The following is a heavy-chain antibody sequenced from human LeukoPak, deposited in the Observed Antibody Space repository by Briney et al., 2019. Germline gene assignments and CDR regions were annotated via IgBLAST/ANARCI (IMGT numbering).Heavy chain of an antibody. CDR1: GYTFTSYG. Sequence: ASVMVSCKASGYTFTSYGISWVRQAPGQGLEWMGWISAYNGNTNYAQKLQGRVTMTTDTSTSTAYMELRSLRSDDTAVYYCARDCSSTSCYYYYYYGMDVWGQGTTVTVSS. D-gene: IGHD2-2*01. V-gene: IGHV1-18*01. CDR3: ARDCSSTSCYYYYYYGMDV. CDR2: ISAYNGNT. J-gene: IGHJ6*02.